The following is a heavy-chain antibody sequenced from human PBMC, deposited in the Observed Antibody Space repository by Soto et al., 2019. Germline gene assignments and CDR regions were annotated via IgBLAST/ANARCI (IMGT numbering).Heavy chain of an antibody. CDR2: ISSSSSNI. CDR1: RFTFNRYS. CDR3: ATVRFGTYAFDI. J-gene: IGHJ3*02. V-gene: IGHV3-48*02. D-gene: IGHD3-16*01. Sequence: PGGSLRLSCLDSRFTFNRYSMSWVRQAPGKGLEWVSYISSSSSNIYYADSLKGRFTISRDNAKNSLYLQMNSLKDGDTAVYYCATVRFGTYAFDIWGQGTMVTVSS.